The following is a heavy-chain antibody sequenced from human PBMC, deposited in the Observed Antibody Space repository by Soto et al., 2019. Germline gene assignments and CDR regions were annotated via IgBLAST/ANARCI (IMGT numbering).Heavy chain of an antibody. D-gene: IGHD4-17*01. Sequence: EVQLVESGGGLVQPGGSLRLSCAASGFTFSSYSMNWVRQAPGKGLEWVSYISSSSSTIYYADSVKGRFTISRDNAKNALYLKKNSLRDEDTAVYYSARERKAYGDYWGGFDYWGQGTLVTVSS. V-gene: IGHV3-48*02. CDR2: ISSSSSTI. CDR1: GFTFSSYS. CDR3: ARERKAYGDYWGGFDY. J-gene: IGHJ4*02.